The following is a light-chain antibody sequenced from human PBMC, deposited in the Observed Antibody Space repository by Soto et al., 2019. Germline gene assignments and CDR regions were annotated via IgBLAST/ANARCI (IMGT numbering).Light chain of an antibody. Sequence: QAVLTQPPSASGTPGHRVPISCSGSGSNFGSNTVNWYQHLPGTAPKLLIYNNDQRPSGVPDRFSGSKSGTSASLAISGLQSDDEADYYCAAWDDRLKGYVFGTGTKLTVL. V-gene: IGLV1-44*01. J-gene: IGLJ1*01. CDR3: AAWDDRLKGYV. CDR1: GSNFGSNT. CDR2: NND.